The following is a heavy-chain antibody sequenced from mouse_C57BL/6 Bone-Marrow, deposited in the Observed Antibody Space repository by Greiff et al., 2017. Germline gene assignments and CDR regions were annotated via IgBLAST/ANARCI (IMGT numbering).Heavy chain of an antibody. CDR2: IDPSDSYT. CDR1: GYTFTSYW. J-gene: IGHJ3*01. CDR3: ALYNYGRSHYAY. Sequence: QVQLQQPGAELVMPGASVKLSCKASGYTFTSYWMHWVKQRPGQGLEWIGEIDPSDSYTNYNQKFKGKSTLTVDKSSSTAYMQLSSLTSEDSAVYYCALYNYGRSHYAYWGQGTLVTVSA. V-gene: IGHV1-69*01. D-gene: IGHD1-1*01.